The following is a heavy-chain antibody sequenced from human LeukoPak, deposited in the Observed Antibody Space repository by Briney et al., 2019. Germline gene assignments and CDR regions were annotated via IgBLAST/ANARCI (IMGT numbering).Heavy chain of an antibody. Sequence: PSETLSLTCTVSGGSISSYYWGWIRQPPGKGLEWIGSIYHSGSTYYNPSLKSRVTISVDTSKNQFSLKLSSVTAADTAVYYCARVGYGDPIDYWGQGTLVTVSS. CDR2: IYHSGST. J-gene: IGHJ4*02. V-gene: IGHV4-38-2*02. CDR1: GGSISSYY. D-gene: IGHD4-17*01. CDR3: ARVGYGDPIDY.